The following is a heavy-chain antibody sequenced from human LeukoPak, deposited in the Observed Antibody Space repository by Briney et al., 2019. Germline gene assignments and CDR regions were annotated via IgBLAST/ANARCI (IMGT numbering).Heavy chain of an antibody. CDR1: GGSISSSSYY. CDR3: ARGLYYYDSSGYAI. Sequence: PSETLSLTCTVSGGSISSSSYYWGWIRQPPGKGLEWIGEINHSGSTNYNPSLKSRVTISVDTSKNQFSLKLSSVTAADTAVYYCARGLYYYDSSGYAIWGQGTMVTVSS. V-gene: IGHV4-39*07. CDR2: INHSGST. J-gene: IGHJ3*02. D-gene: IGHD3-22*01.